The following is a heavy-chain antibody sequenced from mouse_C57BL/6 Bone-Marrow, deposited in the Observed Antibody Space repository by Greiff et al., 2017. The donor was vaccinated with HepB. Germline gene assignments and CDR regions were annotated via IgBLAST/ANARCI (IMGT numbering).Heavy chain of an antibody. CDR3: ASPAQIYYHGDWYFDV. CDR2: IYPGSGST. CDR1: GYTFTSYW. Sequence: QVQLQQPGAELVKPGASVKMSCKASGYTFTSYWITWVKQRPGQGLEWIGDIYPGSGSTNYNEKFKSKATLTVDTSSSTAYMQLSSLTSEDSAVYYCASPAQIYYHGDWYFDVWGTGTTVTVSS. J-gene: IGHJ1*03. D-gene: IGHD1-1*01. V-gene: IGHV1-55*01.